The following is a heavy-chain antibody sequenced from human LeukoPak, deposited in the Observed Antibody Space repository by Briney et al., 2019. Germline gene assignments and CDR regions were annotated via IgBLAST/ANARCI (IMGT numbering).Heavy chain of an antibody. Sequence: SETLSLTCTVSGGSISSYYWSWIRQPAGKGLEWIGRIYTSGSNYNPSLKSRVTMSVDTSKNQFSLKLSSVTAADTAVYYCASVRYDYVWGSYRPLAFDIWGQGTMATVSS. CDR2: IYTSGS. J-gene: IGHJ3*02. CDR3: ASVRYDYVWGSYRPLAFDI. V-gene: IGHV4-4*07. D-gene: IGHD3-16*02. CDR1: GGSISSYY.